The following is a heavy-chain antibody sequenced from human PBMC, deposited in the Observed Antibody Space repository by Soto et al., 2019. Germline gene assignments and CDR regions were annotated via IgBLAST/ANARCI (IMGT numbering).Heavy chain of an antibody. CDR3: ARLTSRISAASHGRSNWLVL. Sequence: QLQLQESGPGLVKPSETLSLTCTVSGGSVSSSNCFWGWIRQPPGKGLEWIGDIYHTGTTYYNPSLKSRVTIHVETSTEQFSLRLTSVTAADTAIYYCARLTSRISAASHGRSNWLVLWGPGTLVSVSS. D-gene: IGHD2-15*01. CDR1: GGSVSSSNCF. CDR2: IYHTGTT. J-gene: IGHJ5*02. V-gene: IGHV4-39*01.